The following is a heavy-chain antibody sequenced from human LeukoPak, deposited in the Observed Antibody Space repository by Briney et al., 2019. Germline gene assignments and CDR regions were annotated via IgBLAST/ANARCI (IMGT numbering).Heavy chain of an antibody. J-gene: IGHJ4*02. CDR3: ARHETSSSWTSSFDY. CDR1: GGSISSYY. D-gene: IGHD6-13*01. Sequence: SETLSLTCTVSGGSISSYYWSWIRQPPGKGLEWIGYIYYSGSTNYNPSLKSRVTISVDTSKNQFSLKLTSVTAADTAVYYCARHETSSSWTSSFDYWGQGTLVTVSS. V-gene: IGHV4-59*08. CDR2: IYYSGST.